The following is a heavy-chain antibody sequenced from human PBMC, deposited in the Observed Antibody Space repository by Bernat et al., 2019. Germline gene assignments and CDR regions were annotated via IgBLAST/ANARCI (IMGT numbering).Heavy chain of an antibody. CDR3: ARHSGLGSGLFP. D-gene: IGHD3-22*01. J-gene: IGHJ5*02. Sequence: QLQLQESGPGLVKPSETLSLTCTVSGGSISSSSYYWGWIRQPPGKGLEWIGSIYYSGSTYYNPSLKSRVTISVDTSKHQFFLKLSSVTAADTAVYYCARHSGLGSGLFPWGQGTLVTVSS. CDR1: GGSISSSSYY. V-gene: IGHV4-39*01. CDR2: IYYSGST.